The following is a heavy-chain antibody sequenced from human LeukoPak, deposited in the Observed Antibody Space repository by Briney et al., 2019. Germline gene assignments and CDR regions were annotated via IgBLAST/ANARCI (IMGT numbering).Heavy chain of an antibody. D-gene: IGHD2-8*01. V-gene: IGHV1-2*02. CDR2: INPNSGGT. J-gene: IGHJ4*02. Sequence: ASVKVSCKASGYTFTGYYMHWVRQATGQGLEWMGWINPNSGGTNYAQKFQGRVTMTRDTSISTAYMELSRLRSDDTAVYYCARVEWQFKDPIDYWGQGTLVTVSS. CDR1: GYTFTGYY. CDR3: ARVEWQFKDPIDY.